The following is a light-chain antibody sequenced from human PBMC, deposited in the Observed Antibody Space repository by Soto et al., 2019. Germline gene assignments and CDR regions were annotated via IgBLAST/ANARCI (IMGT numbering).Light chain of an antibody. Sequence: QSVLTQPPSASGSPGQSVAISCTGTSSDVGGYNYVSWYQQHPGKAPKLMIYEVNKRPSGVPDRFSGSKSGNTASLTVSGLKAEDEAPYYCSSYAGSSNVFGTGTKVTVL. CDR2: EVN. V-gene: IGLV2-8*01. J-gene: IGLJ1*01. CDR3: SSYAGSSNV. CDR1: SSDVGGYNY.